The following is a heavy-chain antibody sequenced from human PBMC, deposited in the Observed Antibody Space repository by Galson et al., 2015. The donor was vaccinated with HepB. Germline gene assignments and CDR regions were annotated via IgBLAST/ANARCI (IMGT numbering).Heavy chain of an antibody. D-gene: IGHD3-10*01. CDR2: IYHSGST. J-gene: IGHJ4*02. Sequence: TLSLTCAVSGGSISSSNWWSWVRQPPGKGLEWIGEIYHSGSTNYNPSLKSRVTISVDKSKNQFSLKLSSVTAADTAVYYCAGSYYYGSGRQVRGYFDYWGQGTLVTVSS. CDR1: GGSISSSNW. V-gene: IGHV4-4*02. CDR3: AGSYYYGSGRQVRGYFDY.